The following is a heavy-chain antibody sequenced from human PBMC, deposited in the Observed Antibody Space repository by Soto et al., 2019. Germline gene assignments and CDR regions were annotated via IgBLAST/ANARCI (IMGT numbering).Heavy chain of an antibody. CDR1: GYTFTSYY. D-gene: IGHD2-2*01. V-gene: IGHV1-46*01. J-gene: IGHJ4*02. CDR2: INPSGGST. CDR3: GRDGCDTTSCYECDY. Sequence: ASVKVSCKASGYTFTSYYMHWVRQAPGQGLEWMGIINPSGGSTRFAQKFQGRVTLTRDTSTSTVYMEPSSLRSDDTAVYYCGRDGCDTTSCYECDYWGQGTLVTVSS.